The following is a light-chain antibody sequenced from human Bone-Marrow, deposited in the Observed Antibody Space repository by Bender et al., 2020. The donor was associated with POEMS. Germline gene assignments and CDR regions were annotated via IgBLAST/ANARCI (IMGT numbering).Light chain of an antibody. J-gene: IGLJ2*01. CDR2: EDN. Sequence: SYGLTQPPSVSVSPGHTANITCSGDQLGDQSASWYQLKPGQSPVLVIYEDNKRPSGIPERFSGSNSGNIATLTISGTQALDEADYYCQAWDTSSVVFGGGTKLTVL. V-gene: IGLV3-1*01. CDR3: QAWDTSSVV. CDR1: QLGDQS.